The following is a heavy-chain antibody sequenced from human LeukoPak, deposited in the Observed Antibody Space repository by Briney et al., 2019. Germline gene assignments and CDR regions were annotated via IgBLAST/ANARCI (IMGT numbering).Heavy chain of an antibody. J-gene: IGHJ4*02. CDR1: GGTFSSYA. V-gene: IGHV1-69*04. D-gene: IGHD5-24*01. CDR2: IIPIHGIA. Sequence: ASVKVSCKASGGTFSSYAISWVRQAPGQGLEWMGRIIPIHGIANYAQKFQGRVTITADKSTSTAYMELSSLRSEDTAVYYCAGDGEMAPFDYWGQGTLVTVSS. CDR3: AGDGEMAPFDY.